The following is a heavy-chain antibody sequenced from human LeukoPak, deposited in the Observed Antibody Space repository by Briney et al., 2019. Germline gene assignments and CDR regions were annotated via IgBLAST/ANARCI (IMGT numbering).Heavy chain of an antibody. J-gene: IGHJ4*02. CDR1: GFTFSSYT. D-gene: IGHD3-22*01. V-gene: IGHV3-48*01. CDR3: ARGAYYYED. Sequence: GGSLRLSCAASGFTFSSYTMNWVRQAPGKGLEWVSYISSSSSTIYYADSVKGRFTISRDNAKNSLYLQMNSLRAEDTAVYYCARGAYYYEDWGQGTLVTVSS. CDR2: ISSSSSTI.